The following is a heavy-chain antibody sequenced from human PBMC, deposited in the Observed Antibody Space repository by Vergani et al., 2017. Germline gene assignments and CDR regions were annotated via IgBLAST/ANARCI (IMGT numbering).Heavy chain of an antibody. CDR1: GYSFTSYW. J-gene: IGHJ4*02. CDR3: ARIVWDIVVVWDXFDY. Sequence: EVQLVQSGAEVKTPGESLKISCTGSGYSFTSYWIGWVRQMPGEGLEWMGIIYPGDSDTRYSPSFQGQVTISADKSISTAYLPWSSLKASDTSMYYCARIVWDIVVVWDXFDYWGQGTLVTVSS. D-gene: IGHD2-15*01. CDR2: IYPGDSDT. V-gene: IGHV5-51*01.